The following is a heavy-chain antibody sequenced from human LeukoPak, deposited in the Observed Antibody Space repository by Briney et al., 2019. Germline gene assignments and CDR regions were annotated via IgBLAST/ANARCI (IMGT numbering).Heavy chain of an antibody. CDR2: IYYSGST. D-gene: IGHD1-26*01. J-gene: IGHJ4*02. Sequence: SETLSLTCTVSGGSISSSSYYWGWIRQPPGKGLEWIGSIYYSGSTNYNPSLKSRVTISVDTSKNQFSLKLSSVTAADTAVYYCARVPGAMADYYFDYWGQGTLVTVSS. V-gene: IGHV4-39*07. CDR3: ARVPGAMADYYFDY. CDR1: GGSISSSSYY.